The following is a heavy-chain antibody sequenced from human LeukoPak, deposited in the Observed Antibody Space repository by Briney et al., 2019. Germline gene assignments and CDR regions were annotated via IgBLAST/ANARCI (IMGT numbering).Heavy chain of an antibody. CDR3: VRGWADTVMSRMDS. CDR2: IKQDGSAQ. Sequence: GGSLRLSCAASRFTFSTYWMNCIGQAPGNGLEGVANIKQDGSAQVYVESVKGRFTISRDNAKNSLHLQMNSLRAEDTAVYYCVRGWADTVMSRMDSWGQGTLVTVSS. V-gene: IGHV3-7*01. D-gene: IGHD5-18*01. J-gene: IGHJ4*02. CDR1: RFTFSTYW.